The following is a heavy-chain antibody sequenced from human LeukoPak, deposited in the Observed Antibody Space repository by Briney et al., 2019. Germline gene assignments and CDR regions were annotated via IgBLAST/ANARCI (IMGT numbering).Heavy chain of an antibody. Sequence: ASVKVSCKASGGTFSSYAISWVRQAPGQGLEWMGRIIPIFGIANYAQKFQGRVTMTTDTSTSTAYMELRSLRSDDTAVYYCARDYYGSGSSLDYWGQGTLVTVSS. CDR2: IIPIFGIA. CDR1: GGTFSSYA. V-gene: IGHV1-69*04. D-gene: IGHD3-10*01. CDR3: ARDYYGSGSSLDY. J-gene: IGHJ4*02.